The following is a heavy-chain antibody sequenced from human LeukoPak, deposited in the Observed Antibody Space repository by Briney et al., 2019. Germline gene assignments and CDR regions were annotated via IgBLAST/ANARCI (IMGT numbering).Heavy chain of an antibody. V-gene: IGHV4-39*01. CDR3: ARRGIAGAFDI. D-gene: IGHD3-16*01. Sequence: PSETLSLTCTVSGVSISSSSYYWGWIRQPPGKGLEWIGSIYYSGSTYYNPSLKSRVTISVDTSKNQFSLKLSSVTAADTAVYYCARRGIAGAFDIWGQGTMVTVSS. CDR1: GVSISSSSYY. J-gene: IGHJ3*02. CDR2: IYYSGST.